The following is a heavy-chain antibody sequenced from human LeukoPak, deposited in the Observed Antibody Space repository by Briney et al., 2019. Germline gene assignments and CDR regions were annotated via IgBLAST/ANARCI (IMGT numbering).Heavy chain of an antibody. CDR1: GFTFSSYW. J-gene: IGHJ4*02. D-gene: IGHD3-10*01. CDR3: ARGEYGSGSYHIDY. CDR2: IKQDGSEK. V-gene: IGHV3-7*01. Sequence: PGGSLRLSCAASGFTFSSYWMSWVRQAPGKGLERVANIKQDGSEKYYVDSVKGRFTISRDNAKNSLYLQMNSLRAEDTAVYYCARGEYGSGSYHIDYWGQGTLVTVSS.